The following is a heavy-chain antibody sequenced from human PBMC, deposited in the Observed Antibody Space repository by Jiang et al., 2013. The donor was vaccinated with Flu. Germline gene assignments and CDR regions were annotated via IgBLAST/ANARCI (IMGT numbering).Heavy chain of an antibody. V-gene: IGHV1-69*01. CDR2: IIPIFGIA. CDR3: ARDPYGLYYDSSGDGNAFDI. CDR1: GGTFSSYA. D-gene: IGHD3-22*01. J-gene: IGHJ3*02. Sequence: VQLVESGAEVKKPGSSVKVSCKASGGTFSSYAISWVRQAPGQGLEWMGGIIPIFGIANYAQKFQGRVTITADESTSTAYMELSSLRSEDTAVYYCARDPYGLYYDSSGDGNAFDIWGQGTMVTVSS.